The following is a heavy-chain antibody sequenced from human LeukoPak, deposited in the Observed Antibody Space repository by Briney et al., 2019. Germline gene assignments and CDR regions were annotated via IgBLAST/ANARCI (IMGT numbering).Heavy chain of an antibody. D-gene: IGHD5-12*01. CDR2: IYYGGNT. V-gene: IGHV4-39*01. CDR3: FSGYDRSYEYFGMDV. CDR1: GGSTSSTSHY. Sequence: SDTLPLTCTVSGGSTSSTSHYWGWIRQPPGQGLEWIGTIYYGGNTNYNPSLKSRVTISVDTSENQVSLMVSSVTATDTAVYYCFSGYDRSYEYFGMDVWGQGTAVIVSS. J-gene: IGHJ6*02.